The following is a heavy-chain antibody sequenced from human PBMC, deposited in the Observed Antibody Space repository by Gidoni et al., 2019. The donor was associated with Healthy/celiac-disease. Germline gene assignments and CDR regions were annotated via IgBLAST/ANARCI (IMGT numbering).Heavy chain of an antibody. CDR3: ARAEVELHAGHDAFDI. V-gene: IGHV3-53*02. Sequence: EVQLVETGGGLIQPGGSLRLSCAASGFTVSSNYMSWVRQAPGKGLEWVSVIYSGGSTYYADSVKGRFTISRDNSKNTLYLQMNSLRAEDTAVYYCARAEVELHAGHDAFDIWGQGTMVTVSS. CDR2: IYSGGST. J-gene: IGHJ3*02. D-gene: IGHD1-7*01. CDR1: GFTVSSNY.